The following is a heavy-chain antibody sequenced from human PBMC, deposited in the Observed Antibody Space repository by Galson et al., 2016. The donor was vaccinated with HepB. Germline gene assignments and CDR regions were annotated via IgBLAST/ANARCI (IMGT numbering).Heavy chain of an antibody. J-gene: IGHJ6*02. CDR3: ARDFGNHYSYGIDV. Sequence: SETLSLTCTVSGGSISTYYWTWIRQPPGKGLEWIGNIYKSGYRNYNPSLKSRVTISVDTSKNQFSLKLRSVTAADTAVYYCARDFGNHYSYGIDVWGQGTTGTVSS. CDR2: IYKSGYR. CDR1: GGSISTYY. V-gene: IGHV4-59*01. D-gene: IGHD1-14*01.